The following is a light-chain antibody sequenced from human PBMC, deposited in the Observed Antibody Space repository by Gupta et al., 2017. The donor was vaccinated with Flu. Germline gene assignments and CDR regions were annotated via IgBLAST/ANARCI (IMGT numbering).Light chain of an antibody. V-gene: IGKV1-33*01. CDR3: QQDNNLPRT. Sequence: DIQMTQSPSSLSASVGDRVTITCQASQDISRYLNWYQKKPGKAPKLLIYDASNLKTGVPSRFSGSGSGTDFTFTISSLQPEDSATYYCQQDNNLPRTFGQGTKVEIK. CDR1: QDISRY. CDR2: DAS. J-gene: IGKJ2*01.